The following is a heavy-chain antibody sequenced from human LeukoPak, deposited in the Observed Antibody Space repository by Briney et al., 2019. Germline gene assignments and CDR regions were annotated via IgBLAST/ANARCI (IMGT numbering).Heavy chain of an antibody. V-gene: IGHV3-30*02. CDR3: AKEGGYCSSTSCYRGNWFDP. CDR1: GFTFSSYG. J-gene: IGHJ5*02. Sequence: GGSLRLSCAASGFTFSSYGMQWVRQAPGEGLEWVADIWYDGSNKYYADAVKGRFTISRDNSKNTLYLQMNSLRAEDTAVYYCAKEGGYCSSTSCYRGNWFDPWGQGTLVTVSS. D-gene: IGHD2-2*02. CDR2: IWYDGSNK.